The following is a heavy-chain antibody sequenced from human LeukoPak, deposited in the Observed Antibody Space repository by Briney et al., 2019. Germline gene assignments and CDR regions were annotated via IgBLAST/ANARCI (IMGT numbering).Heavy chain of an antibody. CDR3: ATVTSSTSCCDGSVCAFDI. D-gene: IGHD2-2*01. CDR1: GYTLTELS. J-gene: IGHJ3*02. Sequence: ASVKVSRKVSGYTLTELSMHWVRQAPGKGLEWMGGFDPEDGETIYAQKFQGRVTMTEDTSTDTAYMELSSLRSEDTAVYYCATVTSSTSCCDGSVCAFDIWGQGTMVTVSS. CDR2: FDPEDGET. V-gene: IGHV1-24*01.